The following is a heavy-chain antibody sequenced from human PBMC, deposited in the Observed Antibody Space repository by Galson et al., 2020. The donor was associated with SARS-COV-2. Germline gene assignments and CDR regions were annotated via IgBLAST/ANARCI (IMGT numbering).Heavy chain of an antibody. Sequence: SETLSLTCTVSGGSISSYYWSWIRQPPGKGLEWIGYIYYSGSTNYNPSLKSRVTISVDTSKNQFSLKLSSVTAADTAVYYCARTGIAAAGTDYYYYGMDVWGQGTTVTVSS. V-gene: IGHV4-59*01. CDR3: ARTGIAAAGTDYYYYGMDV. CDR2: IYYSGST. D-gene: IGHD6-13*01. J-gene: IGHJ6*02. CDR1: GGSISSYY.